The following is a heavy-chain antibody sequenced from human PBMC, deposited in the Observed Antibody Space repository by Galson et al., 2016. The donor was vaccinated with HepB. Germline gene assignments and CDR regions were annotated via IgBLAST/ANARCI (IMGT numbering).Heavy chain of an antibody. V-gene: IGHV3-20*01. CDR3: ARGLVGSGMDV. CDR1: GFTFDDYG. J-gene: IGHJ6*02. D-gene: IGHD3-10*01. Sequence: SLRLSCAVSGFTFDDYGMTWVRQAPGKGLEWVSGINWSGDSTAYADSVKGRFTMYRDDARNSLYLQMSSLRVEDTALYQWARGLVGSGMDVWGQGTTVTVSS. CDR2: INWSGDST.